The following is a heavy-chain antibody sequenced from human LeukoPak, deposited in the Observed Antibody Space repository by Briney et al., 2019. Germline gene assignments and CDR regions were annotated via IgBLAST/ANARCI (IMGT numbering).Heavy chain of an antibody. CDR1: GGSISSGGYS. V-gene: IGHV4-30-2*01. CDR3: ARAGYGTIDY. Sequence: SQTLSLTCAVSGGSISSGGYSWSWIRQPPGKGLEWIGYIYHSGSTYYNPSLKSRVTISVDRSKNQFSLKLSSVTAADTAVYYCARAGYGTIDYWGQGTLVTVSS. CDR2: IYHSGST. D-gene: IGHD5-18*01. J-gene: IGHJ4*02.